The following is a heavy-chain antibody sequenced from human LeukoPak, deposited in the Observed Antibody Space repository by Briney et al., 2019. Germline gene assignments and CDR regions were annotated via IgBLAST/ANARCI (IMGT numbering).Heavy chain of an antibody. Sequence: SVKVSCKASRGTFSNSAISWVRQAPGQGLEWMGRIAPVLEITNYAQKFQGRPTFTADISTSTAYMELSGLRSEDTAIYFCARGYSGLHFDSWGQGSLVTVPS. D-gene: IGHD1-26*01. CDR1: RGTFSNSA. V-gene: IGHV1-69*04. J-gene: IGHJ4*02. CDR2: IAPVLEIT. CDR3: ARGYSGLHFDS.